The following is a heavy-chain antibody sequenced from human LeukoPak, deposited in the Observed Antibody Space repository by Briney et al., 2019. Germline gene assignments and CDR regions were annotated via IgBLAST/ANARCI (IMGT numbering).Heavy chain of an antibody. D-gene: IGHD6-6*01. CDR2: TYYRSKWYN. CDR1: GDSVSSNSTA. J-gene: IGHJ3*02. V-gene: IGHV6-1*01. CDR3: ARDGSIAAHQGILGAFDI. Sequence: SQTLSLTCAISGDSVSSNSTAWNWIRQSPSRGLEWLGRTYYRSKWYNDYAVSVKSRITINPDTSKNQFSLQLNSVTPEDTAVYYCARDGSIAAHQGILGAFDIWGQGTMVTVSS.